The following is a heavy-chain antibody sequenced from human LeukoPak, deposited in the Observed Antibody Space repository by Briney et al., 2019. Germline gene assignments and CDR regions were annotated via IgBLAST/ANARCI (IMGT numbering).Heavy chain of an antibody. Sequence: SETLSLTCTVSGGSINSYYWSWIRQPAGKGLEWIGRIYSSGSTNYNPSLKSRVSMSVDSSKNQFALKLTSVTAADTAVKYCARGGKATVVTMWGQGILVTVSS. CDR2: IYSSGST. J-gene: IGHJ4*02. V-gene: IGHV4-4*07. CDR3: ARGGKATVVTM. D-gene: IGHD4-23*01. CDR1: GGSINSYY.